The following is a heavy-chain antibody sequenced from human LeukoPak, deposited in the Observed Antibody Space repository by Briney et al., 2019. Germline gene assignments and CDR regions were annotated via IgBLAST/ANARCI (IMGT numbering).Heavy chain of an antibody. CDR1: GFTFSSYW. Sequence: PGGSLRLSCAASGFTFSSYWVHWVRQAPGKGLEWVSAISGSGGSTYYADSVKGRFTISRDNAKNSLYLQMNSLRAEDTAVYYCARDRRTVPYAFDIWGQGTMVTVSS. CDR2: ISGSGGST. J-gene: IGHJ3*02. V-gene: IGHV3-23*01. CDR3: ARDRRTVPYAFDI.